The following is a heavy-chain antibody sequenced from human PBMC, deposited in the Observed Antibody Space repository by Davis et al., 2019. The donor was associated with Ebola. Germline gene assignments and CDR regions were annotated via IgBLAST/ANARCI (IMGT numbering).Heavy chain of an antibody. V-gene: IGHV3-23*01. CDR3: ANSVPDITIFGVAPFDY. J-gene: IGHJ4*02. D-gene: IGHD3-3*01. CDR1: GFTFSSYA. Sequence: GESLKISCAASGFTFSSYAMSWVRQAPGKGLEWVSAISGSGGSTYYADSVKGRFTISRDNSKNTLYLQMNSLRAEDTAVYYCANSVPDITIFGVAPFDYWGQGTLVTVSS. CDR2: ISGSGGST.